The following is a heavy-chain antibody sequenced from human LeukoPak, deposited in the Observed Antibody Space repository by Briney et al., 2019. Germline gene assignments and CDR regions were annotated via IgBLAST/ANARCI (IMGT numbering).Heavy chain of an antibody. CDR3: AKGVVVVPAGVVEPHLFDY. J-gene: IGHJ4*02. CDR2: IRYDGSNK. V-gene: IGHV3-30*02. CDR1: GFTFSSYG. D-gene: IGHD2-2*01. Sequence: PGGSLRLSCAASGFTFSSYGMHWVRQAPGKGLEWVAFIRYDGSNKYYADSVKGRFTISRDNSKNTLYLQMNSLRAEDTAVYYCAKGVVVVPAGVVEPHLFDYWGQGTLVTVSS.